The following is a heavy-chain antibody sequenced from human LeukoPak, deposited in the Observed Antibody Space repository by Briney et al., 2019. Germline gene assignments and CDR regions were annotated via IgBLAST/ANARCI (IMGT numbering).Heavy chain of an antibody. J-gene: IGHJ3*02. CDR3: ARRLEYSSGWYGNDAFDI. Sequence: SETLSLTCAVSGYSISSGYYWGWIRQPPRKGLEWIGSIYHSGSTYYNPSLKSRVTISVDTSKNQFSLKLSSVTAADTAVYYCARRLEYSSGWYGNDAFDIWGQGTMVTVSS. CDR1: GYSISSGYY. D-gene: IGHD6-19*01. V-gene: IGHV4-38-2*01. CDR2: IYHSGST.